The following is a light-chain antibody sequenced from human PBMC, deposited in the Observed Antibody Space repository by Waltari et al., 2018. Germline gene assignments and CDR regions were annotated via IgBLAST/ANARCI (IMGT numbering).Light chain of an antibody. CDR2: DAS. V-gene: IGKV3-15*01. CDR3: QQYDNWPLT. J-gene: IGKJ5*01. Sequence: EPVMTQSPATLSVYPGERATLSCRASQRIKNNLAWYQQKGGQAPRLLLFDASTRATGISARFSGSGYGTEFTLTISSLQSEDFAVYYCQQYDNWPLTFGQGTRLDIK. CDR1: QRIKNN.